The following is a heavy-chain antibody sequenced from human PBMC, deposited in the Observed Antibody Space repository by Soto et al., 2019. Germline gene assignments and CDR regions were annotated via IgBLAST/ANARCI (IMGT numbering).Heavy chain of an antibody. V-gene: IGHV3-7*01. CDR1: GFTLQSHR. D-gene: IGHD2-8*01. Sequence: EVQLVESGGGLVQPGGSLRLSCAASGFTLQSHRLSWVRQAPGKGLEWVAHIKEDGGETQYLDSVKGRFTISRDNIEKSLHLHLSRLRAEDTAVYYCARIGDGASNYYGMDVWGQGTTVTV. CDR3: ARIGDGASNYYGMDV. CDR2: IKEDGGET. J-gene: IGHJ6*02.